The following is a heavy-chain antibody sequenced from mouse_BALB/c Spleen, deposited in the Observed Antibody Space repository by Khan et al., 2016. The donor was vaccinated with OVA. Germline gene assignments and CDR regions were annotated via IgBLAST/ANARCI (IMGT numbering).Heavy chain of an antibody. J-gene: IGHJ4*01. CDR2: INTHSGVP. V-gene: IGHV9-4*02. D-gene: IGHD2-14*01. CDR3: ARGGAAYYRNDGGAMEY. CDR1: GYTFTTAG. Sequence: QIQLVQSGPELKKPGETVRISCKASGYTFTTAGIQWVQKMPGKGLKWIGWINTHSGVPKYAEDFKGRFAFSLEISVSHASLQITNRKNEDTATYFCARGGAAYYRNDGGAMEYWGQGTSVTVSS.